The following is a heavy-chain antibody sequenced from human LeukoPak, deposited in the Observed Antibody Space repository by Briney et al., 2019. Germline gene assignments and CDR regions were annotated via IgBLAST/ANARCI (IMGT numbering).Heavy chain of an antibody. CDR2: IYYSGST. CDR1: GGSISSTTYY. V-gene: IGHV4-31*03. D-gene: IGHD3-10*01. J-gene: IGHJ6*02. Sequence: PSETLSLTCTVSGGSISSTTYYWGWIRQHPGKGLEWIGYIYYSGSTYYNPSLKSRVTISVDTSKNQFSLKLSSVTAADTAVYYCARALKYYYGSDSYGMDVWGQGTTVTVSS. CDR3: ARALKYYYGSDSYGMDV.